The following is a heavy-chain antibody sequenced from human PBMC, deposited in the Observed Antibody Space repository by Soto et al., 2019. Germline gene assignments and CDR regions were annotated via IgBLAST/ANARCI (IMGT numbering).Heavy chain of an antibody. J-gene: IGHJ4*02. CDR3: GGGGGRKGHDTRFDY. Sequence: QMQLVESGGGVVQPGRSLRLSCAASGFTFTNHGIHWVRQAPGKGLEWVADISYNGIDKWYGDSVQGRFTISRDNFRGPGKVAMGGPRPEESAGVHWGGGGGRKGHDTRFDYWGKGTLVTVSS. V-gene: IGHV3-30*03. CDR2: ISYNGIDK. D-gene: IGHD3-16*01. CDR1: GFTFTNHG.